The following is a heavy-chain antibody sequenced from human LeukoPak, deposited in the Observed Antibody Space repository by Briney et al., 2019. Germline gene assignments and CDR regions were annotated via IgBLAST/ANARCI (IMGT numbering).Heavy chain of an antibody. CDR3: AKSLGYGDFTWDYSDY. Sequence: GRSLRLSCAASGFTFDDYAMHWVRQAPGKGLEWVSGISWNSGSIGYADSVKGRFTISRDNAKNSLYLQMNSLRAEDTALYYCAKSLGYGDFTWDYSDYWGQGTLVTVSS. CDR1: GFTFDDYA. CDR2: ISWNSGSI. D-gene: IGHD4-17*01. J-gene: IGHJ4*02. V-gene: IGHV3-9*01.